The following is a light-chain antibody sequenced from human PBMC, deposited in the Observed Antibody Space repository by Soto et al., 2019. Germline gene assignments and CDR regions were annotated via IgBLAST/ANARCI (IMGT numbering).Light chain of an antibody. CDR1: QSISSW. V-gene: IGKV1-5*01. Sequence: DIQMTQSPSTLSASVGDRVTITCRASQSISSWLAWYQQKPGKAPKLLIYDASSLESGVPSRFSGSGSGTEFNLPISSLQPDDFATYYCQQYNSYSRTFGQGTRLEIK. CDR3: QQYNSYSRT. CDR2: DAS. J-gene: IGKJ5*01.